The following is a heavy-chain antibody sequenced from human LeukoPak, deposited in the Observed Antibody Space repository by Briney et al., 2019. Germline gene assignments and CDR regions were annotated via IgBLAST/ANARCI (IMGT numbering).Heavy chain of an antibody. CDR2: ISAYNGNT. D-gene: IGHD3-22*01. CDR1: GYTFTSYG. CDR3: AREIQYYYETTGSRTVRDSSDI. J-gene: IGHJ3*02. Sequence: GASVKVSCKASGYTFTSYGISWVRQAPGQGLEWMGWISAYNGNTNYAQKLQGRVTMTTDTSTSTAYMELRSLRSDDTAVYYCAREIQYYYETTGSRTVRDSSDIWGQGTMVTVSS. V-gene: IGHV1-18*01.